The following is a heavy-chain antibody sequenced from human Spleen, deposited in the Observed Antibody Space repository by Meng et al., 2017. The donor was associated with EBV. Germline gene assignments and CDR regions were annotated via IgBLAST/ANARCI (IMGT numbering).Heavy chain of an antibody. Sequence: QVQTQHAGPGLFKPSETLSLTCSVSGVSISRFYWSWIRQPPGKGLEWIGYIYDSGNINYNPSLKSRATMSIDTSKNQFSLKLNSVTAADTAVYYCAREWVYYERGGYYDYWGQGTLVTVSS. J-gene: IGHJ4*02. CDR1: GVSISRFY. D-gene: IGHD3-22*01. CDR3: AREWVYYERGGYYDY. V-gene: IGHV4-59*01. CDR2: IYDSGNI.